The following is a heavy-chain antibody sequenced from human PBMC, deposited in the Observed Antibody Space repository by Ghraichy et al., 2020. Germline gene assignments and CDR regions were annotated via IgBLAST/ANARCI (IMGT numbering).Heavy chain of an antibody. Sequence: LSLTCTVSGGSISSGGYYWSWIRQHPGKGLEWIGYIYYSGSTYYNPSLKSRVTISVDTSKNQFSLKLSSVTAADTAVYYCAREIVPAISSAAFDIWGQGTMVTVSS. V-gene: IGHV4-31*03. CDR3: AREIVPAISSAAFDI. CDR2: IYYSGST. D-gene: IGHD2-2*01. J-gene: IGHJ3*02. CDR1: GGSISSGGYY.